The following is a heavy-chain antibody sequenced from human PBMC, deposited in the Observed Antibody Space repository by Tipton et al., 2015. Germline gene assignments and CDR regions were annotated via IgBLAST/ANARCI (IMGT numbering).Heavy chain of an antibody. CDR3: ATHVGGHKRVELVYGTTRFYSAMDI. Sequence: TLSLTCTVSGGSIISGDYYWSWIRQHPGKGLECIGYIYYTGSTYYNSSLKSRVTILLDTSKNQFSLKLTSVTAADTAVYYCATHVGGHKRVELVYGTTRFYSAMDIWGQGTTVTVSS. J-gene: IGHJ6*02. D-gene: IGHD3/OR15-3a*01. V-gene: IGHV4-31*03. CDR1: GGSIISGDYY. CDR2: IYYTGST.